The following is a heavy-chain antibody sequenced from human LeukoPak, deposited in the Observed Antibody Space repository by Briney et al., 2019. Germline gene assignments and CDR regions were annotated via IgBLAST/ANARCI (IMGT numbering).Heavy chain of an antibody. D-gene: IGHD2-15*01. Sequence: ASEKVSCKASGYTFTGYYMHWVRQAPGQGLEWMGWINPNSGGTNYAQKFQGRVTMTRDTSISTAYMELSRLRSDDTAVDYCARDRLYCSGGSCCRRDYYYMDVWGKGTTVTVSS. CDR3: ARDRLYCSGGSCCRRDYYYMDV. CDR1: GYTFTGYY. V-gene: IGHV1-2*02. J-gene: IGHJ6*03. CDR2: INPNSGGT.